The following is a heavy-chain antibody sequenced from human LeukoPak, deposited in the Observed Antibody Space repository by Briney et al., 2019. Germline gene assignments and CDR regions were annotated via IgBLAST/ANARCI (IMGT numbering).Heavy chain of an antibody. CDR3: ARVYHYYGSGSYYTHDAFDI. V-gene: IGHV4-39*07. CDR2: ISYSGST. J-gene: IGHJ3*02. CDR1: DGSISSSAYY. Sequence: SETLSLTCTVSDGSISSSAYYWGWIRQPPGKGLEWIGSISYSGSTYYNPSLKSRVTMSLDTSKNQISLRLSSVTAADTAVYYCARVYHYYGSGSYYTHDAFDIWGQGTMVTVSS. D-gene: IGHD3-10*01.